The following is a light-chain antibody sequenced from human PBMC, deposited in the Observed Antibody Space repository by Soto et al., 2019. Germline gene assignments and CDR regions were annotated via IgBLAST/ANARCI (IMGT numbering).Light chain of an antibody. CDR2: GAS. CDR3: QQSANLHSIT. V-gene: IGKV1-33*01. J-gene: IGKJ5*01. Sequence: DIQMTQSPSSLSASVGDRVTITCQASPDIRNFLNWFQQKPGKSPKLLIYGASNLEPGVPSRFSGSGSGTDFSFTISSLQPEDIATYYCQQSANLHSITFGQGTRLEIK. CDR1: PDIRNF.